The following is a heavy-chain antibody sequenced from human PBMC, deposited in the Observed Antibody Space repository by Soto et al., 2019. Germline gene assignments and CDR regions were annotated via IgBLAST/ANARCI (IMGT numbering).Heavy chain of an antibody. J-gene: IGHJ4*02. V-gene: IGHV3-33*01. CDR2: IWHDGTTE. CDR1: GFTFSNYA. CDR3: TRSRGWYVDSDY. Sequence: QVQLVESGGGVVQPGRSLRLSCADSGFTFSNYALHWVRQAPGKGLEWVAVIWHDGTTEYYGDSVKGRFTISRDNSRNTVYLQMNSLRAEDTAVYFCTRSRGWYVDSDYWGQGTLVTVSS. D-gene: IGHD6-19*01.